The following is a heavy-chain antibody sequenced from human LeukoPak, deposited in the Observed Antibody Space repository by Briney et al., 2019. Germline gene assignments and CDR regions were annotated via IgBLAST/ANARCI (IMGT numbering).Heavy chain of an antibody. J-gene: IGHJ4*02. V-gene: IGHV3-30*03. Sequence: GGSLRLSCAASGFTFSNAWMNWVRQAPGKGLEWVALIAYDGGEKYYADSVKGRFTISRDNSKKTLYLQMNSLRAEDTAMFYCARARGSSSPASRYFDNWGQGALVTVSP. CDR1: GFTFSNAW. D-gene: IGHD6-13*01. CDR3: ARARGSSSPASRYFDN. CDR2: IAYDGGEK.